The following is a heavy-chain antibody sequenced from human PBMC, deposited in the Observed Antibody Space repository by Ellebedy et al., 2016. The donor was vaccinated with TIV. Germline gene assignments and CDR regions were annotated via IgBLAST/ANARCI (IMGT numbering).Heavy chain of an antibody. CDR2: IYHSGST. CDR3: ASGYDYVWGSYRYGDYYFMDV. Sequence: MPSETLSLTCAVSGGSISNPNWWSWVRQPPGKGLEWIGDIYHSGSTNYSPSLKRRVTISLDKSTNQFSLTLSSVTAADTAVYYCASGYDYVWGSYRYGDYYFMDVWGKGTTVTVSS. D-gene: IGHD3-16*02. J-gene: IGHJ6*03. V-gene: IGHV4-4*02. CDR1: GGSISNPNW.